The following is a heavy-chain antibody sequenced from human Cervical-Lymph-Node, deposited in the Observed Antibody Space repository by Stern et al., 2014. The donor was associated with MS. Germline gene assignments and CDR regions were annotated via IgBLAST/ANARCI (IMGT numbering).Heavy chain of an antibody. CDR2: FYYSGPT. CDR3: AKHACTGAACPFDL. D-gene: IGHD2-8*02. J-gene: IGHJ4*02. Sequence: VQLVESGPGLVKPSETLSLTCAVSGDSISSYTHYWAWIRQPPGKGLEWIGSFYYSGPTYYNPSLKSPVPISVDTSKNHFSLGLTSVTAADTAVYYCAKHACTGAACPFDLWGQGTLVTVSS. CDR1: GDSISSYTHY. V-gene: IGHV4-39*01.